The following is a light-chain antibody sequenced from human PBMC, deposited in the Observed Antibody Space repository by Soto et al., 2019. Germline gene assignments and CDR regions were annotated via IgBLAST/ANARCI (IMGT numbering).Light chain of an antibody. CDR3: TSYTSRNTVV. CDR1: SSDVGGYNY. Sequence: QSALTQPASVSGSPGQSITISCTGTSSDVGGYNYVSWYQHHPGKAPKLMIYEVSNRPSGVSNRFSGSKSGNTASLTISGLQAEDEADYYCTSYTSRNTVVFGGGTQLTVL. J-gene: IGLJ2*01. V-gene: IGLV2-14*01. CDR2: EVS.